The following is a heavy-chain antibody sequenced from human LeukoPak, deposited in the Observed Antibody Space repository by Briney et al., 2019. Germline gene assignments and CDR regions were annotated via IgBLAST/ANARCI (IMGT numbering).Heavy chain of an antibody. CDR2: ISYDGSNK. J-gene: IGHJ4*02. CDR3: AREKGRGVISPYYDC. V-gene: IGHV3-30*04. CDR1: GFTFSSYA. Sequence: GGSLRLSCAASGFTFSSYAMHWVRQAPGKGLEWVAVISYDGSNKYYADSVKGRFTISRDTSKNTLSLQMSSLRVEDTAVYFCAREKGRGVISPYYDCWGQGTLVTVSS. D-gene: IGHD3-10*01.